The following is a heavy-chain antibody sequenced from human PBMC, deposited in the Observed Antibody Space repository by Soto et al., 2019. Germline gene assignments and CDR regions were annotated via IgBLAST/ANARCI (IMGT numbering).Heavy chain of an antibody. CDR3: ARGRLWSSSSGRDY. Sequence: GGSLRLSCAASGFTFSSYSMNWVRQAPGKGLEWVSYISSSSSTIYYADSVKGRFTISRDNAKNSLYLQMNSLRAEDTAVYYCARGRLWSSSSGRDYWGQGTLVTVSS. J-gene: IGHJ4*02. V-gene: IGHV3-48*01. D-gene: IGHD6-6*01. CDR1: GFTFSSYS. CDR2: ISSSSSTI.